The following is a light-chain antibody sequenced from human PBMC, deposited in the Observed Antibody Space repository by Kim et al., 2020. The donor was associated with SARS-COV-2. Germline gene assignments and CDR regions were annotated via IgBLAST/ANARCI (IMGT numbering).Light chain of an antibody. J-gene: IGLJ2*01. V-gene: IGLV3-1*01. Sequence: VSPGQTASITCSGDKLGDKYACWYQQKPGQSPVLVIYQDSKRPSGIPERFAGSNSGNTATLTISGTQAMDEADYYCQAWDSSTGVVFGGGTQLTVL. CDR2: QDS. CDR1: KLGDKY. CDR3: QAWDSSTGVV.